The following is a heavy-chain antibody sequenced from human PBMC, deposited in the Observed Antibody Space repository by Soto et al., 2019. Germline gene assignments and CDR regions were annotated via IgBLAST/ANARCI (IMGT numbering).Heavy chain of an antibody. CDR2: INPSDGRT. Sequence: QVQVVQSGAEVKKPGASVKISCEASGYPFTTHYMHWVRQAPGEGLEWMGTINPSDGRTTYAQTFQGRLILTRDTSMRTVYMELSSLRFEDTAMYYCARTLGYFDNWGQGTLVTVSS. J-gene: IGHJ4*02. CDR3: ARTLGYFDN. CDR1: GYPFTTHY. V-gene: IGHV1-46*01.